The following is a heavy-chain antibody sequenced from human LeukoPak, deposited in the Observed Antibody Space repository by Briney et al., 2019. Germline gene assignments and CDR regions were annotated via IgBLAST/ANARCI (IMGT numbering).Heavy chain of an antibody. CDR2: ISWDGGST. J-gene: IGHJ4*02. CDR3: ARRAGAYSHPYDY. Sequence: PGGSLRLSCAASGFTFDGYAMHWVRQAPGKGLEWVSLISWDGGSTYYADSVKGRFTISRDNSKNSLYLQMNSLRAEDTAVYYCARRAGAYSHPYDYWGQGTLVTVSS. CDR1: GFTFDGYA. V-gene: IGHV3-43D*03. D-gene: IGHD4/OR15-4a*01.